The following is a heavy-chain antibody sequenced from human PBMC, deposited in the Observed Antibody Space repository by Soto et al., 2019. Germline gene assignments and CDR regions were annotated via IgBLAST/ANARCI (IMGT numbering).Heavy chain of an antibody. CDR2: ISGSGRYI. D-gene: IGHD2-2*01. CDR1: GFLFDTYS. V-gene: IGHV3-21*01. CDR3: AREGSTSSYYMDV. J-gene: IGHJ6*03. Sequence: EVQLVESGGGLVKPGGSLRLSCAASGFLFDTYSMDWVRQAPGKGLEWVSSISGSGRYIYYADSVKGRFTISRDNAKNSLYRQMNSLRAEDMAVYYCAREGSTSSYYMDVWGKGTTVTVSS.